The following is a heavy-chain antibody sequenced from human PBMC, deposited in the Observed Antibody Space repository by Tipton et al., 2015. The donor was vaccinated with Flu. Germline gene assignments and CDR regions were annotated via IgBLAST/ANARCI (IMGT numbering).Heavy chain of an antibody. CDR3: GRAMDV. V-gene: IGHV3-7*03. Sequence: SLRLSCAASGFTFSSYWMHWVRQAPGKGLEWVANIKQDGSEKYYVDSVKGRFAISRDNAKNSLYLQMTSLRVEDTAVYYCGRAMDVWGKGTTVTVSS. CDR1: GFTFSSYW. CDR2: IKQDGSEK. J-gene: IGHJ6*03.